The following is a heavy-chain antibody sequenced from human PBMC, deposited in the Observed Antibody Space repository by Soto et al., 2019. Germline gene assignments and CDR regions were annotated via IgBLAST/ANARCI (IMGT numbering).Heavy chain of an antibody. V-gene: IGHV4-31*03. D-gene: IGHD1-1*01. CDR1: GGSISSGGYY. J-gene: IGHJ5*02. Sequence: QVQLQESGPGLVKPSQTLSLTCTVSGGSISSGGYYWSWIRQHPGKGLEWIGYIYYSGSTYYNPSLKSRVTISVDTSKNQFSLKLSSVTAADTAVYYCAREGPVAKELERLGWFDPWGQGTLVTVSS. CDR2: IYYSGST. CDR3: AREGPVAKELERLGWFDP.